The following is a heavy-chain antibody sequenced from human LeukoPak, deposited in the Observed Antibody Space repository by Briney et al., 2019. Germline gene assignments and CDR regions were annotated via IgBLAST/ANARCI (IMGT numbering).Heavy chain of an antibody. Sequence: PSETLSLTCTVSGDSMKSYYWTWIRQTPGKGLEWIGHIYYSGNINYNPSLKSRVTISLDTSKSQFSLKLSSVTAAGTAVYYCARGGYSYVNYFDYWGQGTLVTVSS. D-gene: IGHD5-18*01. CDR1: GDSMKSYY. V-gene: IGHV4-59*01. CDR2: IYYSGNI. J-gene: IGHJ4*02. CDR3: ARGGYSYVNYFDY.